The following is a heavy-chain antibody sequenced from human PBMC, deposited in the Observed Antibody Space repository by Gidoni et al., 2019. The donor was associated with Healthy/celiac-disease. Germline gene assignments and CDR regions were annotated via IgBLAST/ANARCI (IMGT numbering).Heavy chain of an antibody. D-gene: IGHD5-12*01. J-gene: IGHJ4*02. CDR3: ARDLGGYHGGLDY. CDR1: GFTFSNYN. V-gene: IGHV3-21*01. CDR2: ISSSSTYI. Sequence: EVQLVESGGGLVKPGGSLRLSCAAPGFTFSNYNMDWVRQAPGKGLEWVSFISSSSTYIYYADSVKGRFTISRDNAKNSLYLQMNSLRAEDTAVYYCARDLGGYHGGLDYWGQGTLVTVSS.